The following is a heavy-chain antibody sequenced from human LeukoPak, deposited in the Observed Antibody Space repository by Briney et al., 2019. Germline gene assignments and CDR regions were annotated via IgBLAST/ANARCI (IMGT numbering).Heavy chain of an antibody. CDR1: GGSINSYY. CDR2: IYYSGST. D-gene: IGHD3-10*01. CDR3: ARFTAGFKYYYGSGSYAFDI. V-gene: IGHV4-59*12. Sequence: SETLSLTCTVSGGSINSYYWSWIRQPPGKGLEWTGYIYYSGSTNYNPSLKSRVTISVDTSKNQFSLKLSSVTAADTAVYYCARFTAGFKYYYGSGSYAFDIWGQGTMVTVSS. J-gene: IGHJ3*02.